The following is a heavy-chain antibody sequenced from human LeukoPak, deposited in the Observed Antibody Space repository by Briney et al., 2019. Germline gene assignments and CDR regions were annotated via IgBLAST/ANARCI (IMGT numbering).Heavy chain of an antibody. Sequence: GRSLRLSCAASGFTFSSYGMHWVRQAPGKGLEWVAVIWYGGSNKYYADSVKGRFTISRDNSKNTLYLQMNSLRAEDTAVYYCGIVCSSTSCYWAPYYYYYMDVWGKGTTVTVSS. J-gene: IGHJ6*03. CDR2: IWYGGSNK. D-gene: IGHD2-2*01. V-gene: IGHV3-33*08. CDR1: GFTFSSYG. CDR3: GIVCSSTSCYWAPYYYYYMDV.